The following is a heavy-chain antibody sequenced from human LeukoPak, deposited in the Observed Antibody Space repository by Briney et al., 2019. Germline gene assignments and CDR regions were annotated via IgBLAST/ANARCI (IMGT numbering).Heavy chain of an antibody. V-gene: IGHV1-8*01. Sequence: RASVKVSCKASGYTFTSYDINWVRQATGQGLEWMGWMNPNSGNTGYAQKFQGRVTMTRNTSISTAYMELSSQRSEDTAVYYCASGIVVVPAASDAFDIWGQGTMVTVSS. CDR1: GYTFTSYD. CDR3: ASGIVVVPAASDAFDI. J-gene: IGHJ3*02. CDR2: MNPNSGNT. D-gene: IGHD2-2*01.